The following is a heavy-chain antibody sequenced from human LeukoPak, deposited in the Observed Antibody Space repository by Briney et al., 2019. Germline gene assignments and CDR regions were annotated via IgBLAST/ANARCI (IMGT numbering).Heavy chain of an antibody. CDR2: IIPIFGTA. CDR3: ARVGCSSTSCLGAFDI. V-gene: IGHV1-69*05. D-gene: IGHD2-2*01. CDR1: GGTFSSYA. J-gene: IGHJ3*02. Sequence: SVKVSCKASGGTFSSYAISWVRQAPGQGLGWMGGIIPIFGTANYAQKFQGRVTITTDESTSTAYMELSSLRSEDTAVYYCARVGCSSTSCLGAFDIWGQGTMVTVSS.